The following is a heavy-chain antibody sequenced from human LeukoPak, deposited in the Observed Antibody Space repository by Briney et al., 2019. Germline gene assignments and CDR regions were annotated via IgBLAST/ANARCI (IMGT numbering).Heavy chain of an antibody. V-gene: IGHV4-61*01. J-gene: IGHJ3*02. CDR2: IYYSGST. CDR3: ARDLGYYDSSGLVDI. CDR1: GGSVSSGSYY. D-gene: IGHD3-22*01. Sequence: SETLSLTCTVSGGSVSSGSYYWSWIRQPPGQGLEWIGYIYYSGSTNYNPSLKSRVTISVDTSKNQFSLKLSSVTAADTAVYYCARDLGYYDSSGLVDIWGQGTMVTVSS.